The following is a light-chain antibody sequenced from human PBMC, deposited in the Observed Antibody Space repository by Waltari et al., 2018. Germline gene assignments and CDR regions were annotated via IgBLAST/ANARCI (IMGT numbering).Light chain of an antibody. J-gene: IGKJ1*01. CDR1: QDIKND. Sequence: AIQMTQSPSSLSASVGDRVNITCRASQDIKNDLGWYQQKPGKAPKLLIKASSRLQTGVPSRFSGSASGTDFTLTNSSLQPEDFATYCCLQDYNYPRAFGQGTKVEIK. CDR3: LQDYNYPRA. V-gene: IGKV1-6*01. CDR2: ASS.